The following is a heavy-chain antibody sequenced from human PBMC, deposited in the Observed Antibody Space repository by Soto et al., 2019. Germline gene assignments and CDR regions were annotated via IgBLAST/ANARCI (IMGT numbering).Heavy chain of an antibody. CDR2: INHSGST. Sequence: PSETLSLTCTVSGGSISSSSYYWSWIRQPPGKGLEWIGEINHSGSTNYNPSLKSRVTISVDTSKNQFSLKLSSVTAADTAVYYCARDNGYSYGYTLDHWGQGTLVTVS. J-gene: IGHJ4*02. CDR3: ARDNGYSYGYTLDH. CDR1: GGSISSSSYY. D-gene: IGHD5-18*01. V-gene: IGHV4-39*07.